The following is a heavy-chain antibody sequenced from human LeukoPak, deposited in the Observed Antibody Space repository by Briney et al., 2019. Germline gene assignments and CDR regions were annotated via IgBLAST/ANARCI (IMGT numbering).Heavy chain of an antibody. J-gene: IGHJ4*02. CDR1: GFTFDDYA. D-gene: IGHD3-10*01. Sequence: GGSLRLSCAASGFTFDDYAMHWVRQAPGKGLEWVSLISGDGGSTYYADSVKGRFTISRDNSKNSLYLQMNSLRTEDTALYYCAKDDYYGSGSYYNPGGFDYWGQGTLVTVSS. CDR3: AKDDYYGSGSYYNPGGFDY. V-gene: IGHV3-43*02. CDR2: ISGDGGST.